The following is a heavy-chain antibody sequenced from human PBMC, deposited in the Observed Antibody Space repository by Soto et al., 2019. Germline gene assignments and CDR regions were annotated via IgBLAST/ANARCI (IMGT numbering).Heavy chain of an antibody. CDR3: VSDIR. Sequence: EVQLVESGGGLVQPGGSLRLSCAASGFTFNNFWMYWVRQTPEKGLVWVSGINSDGTTTIYADSVKGRFTISRDNAKNTLYLQMNSLTVEDTAIYYWVSDIRWGQGTLVTVSS. J-gene: IGHJ4*02. CDR2: INSDGTTT. V-gene: IGHV3-74*01. CDR1: GFTFNNFW.